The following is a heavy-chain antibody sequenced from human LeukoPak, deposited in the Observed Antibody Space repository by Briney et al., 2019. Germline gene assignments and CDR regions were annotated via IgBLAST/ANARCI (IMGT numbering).Heavy chain of an antibody. Sequence: PSETLSLTCTVSGGSISSYYWSWLRQPAGKGLEWIGRIYTSGSTNYNPSLKSRVTMSVDTSKNQFSLKLSSVTAADTAVYYCTTHVYYYASGGFFYSDYWGRGTLVTVSS. J-gene: IGHJ4*02. CDR2: IYTSGST. D-gene: IGHD3-22*01. CDR3: TTHVYYYASGGFFYSDY. V-gene: IGHV4-4*07. CDR1: GGSISSYY.